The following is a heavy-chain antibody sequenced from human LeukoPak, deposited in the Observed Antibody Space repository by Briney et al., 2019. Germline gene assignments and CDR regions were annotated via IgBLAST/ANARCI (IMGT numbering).Heavy chain of an antibody. J-gene: IGHJ4*02. CDR3: ARDYYDSSGYYFDTFDY. D-gene: IGHD3-22*01. Sequence: ASVKVSCKASGYSFTNYGISWVRQAPGQGLEWMGWISAYNGNTYYAQMFKGRVTMTRDTSTSTTYMELRSLRSDDTAVYYCARDYYDSSGYYFDTFDYWGQGTLLTVSS. V-gene: IGHV1-18*01. CDR1: GYSFTNYG. CDR2: ISAYNGNT.